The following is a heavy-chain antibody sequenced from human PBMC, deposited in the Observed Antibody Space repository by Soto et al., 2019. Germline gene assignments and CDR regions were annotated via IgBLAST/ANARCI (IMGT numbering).Heavy chain of an antibody. Sequence: GGSLRLSCAASGFTFSSYGMHWVRQAPGKGLEWVAVISYDGSNKYYADSVKGRFTISRDNSKNTLYLQMNSLRAEDTAVYYCAKGSYYYGSGSIHYWGQAILVTVSS. V-gene: IGHV3-30*18. J-gene: IGHJ4*02. D-gene: IGHD3-10*01. CDR3: AKGSYYYGSGSIHY. CDR1: GFTFSSYG. CDR2: ISYDGSNK.